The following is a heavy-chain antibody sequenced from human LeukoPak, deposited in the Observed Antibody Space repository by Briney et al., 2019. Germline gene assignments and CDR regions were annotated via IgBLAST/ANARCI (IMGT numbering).Heavy chain of an antibody. CDR2: IWNDGSNK. Sequence: GESLQISCKGSGYSFTSYWIGWVRQAPGKGLEWVAVIWNDGSNKYYADSVKGRFTISRDNSKNTLYLQMNSLRAEDTAVYYCARIHSLYYYDSSGYGAFDIWGQGTMVTVSS. J-gene: IGHJ3*02. V-gene: IGHV3-33*01. CDR3: ARIHSLYYYDSSGYGAFDI. D-gene: IGHD3-22*01. CDR1: GYSFTSYW.